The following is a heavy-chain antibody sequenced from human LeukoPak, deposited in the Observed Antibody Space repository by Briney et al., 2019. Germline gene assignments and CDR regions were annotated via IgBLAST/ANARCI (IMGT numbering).Heavy chain of an antibody. Sequence: PSETLSLTCTVSGGSISSYYWSWIRQPPGKGLEWIGEINHSGSTNYNPSLKSRATISVDTSKNQFSLKLSSVTAADTAVYYCARGGVAAAGRDYWGQGTLVTVSS. D-gene: IGHD6-13*01. V-gene: IGHV4-34*01. CDR3: ARGGVAAAGRDY. CDR1: GGSISSYY. CDR2: INHSGST. J-gene: IGHJ4*02.